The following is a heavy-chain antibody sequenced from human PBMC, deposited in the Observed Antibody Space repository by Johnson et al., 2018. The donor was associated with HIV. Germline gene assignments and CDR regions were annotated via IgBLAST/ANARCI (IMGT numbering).Heavy chain of an antibody. CDR3: TRGGRLTYYHDSSGYSYDAFDI. CDR2: IGTAGDT. J-gene: IGHJ3*02. Sequence: VQLVESGGGLIQPGGSLRLSCAASGFTFSRYDMHWVRQATGKGLEWVSGIGTAGDTYYPGSVKGRLTISRENAKNSFYLQMNSLRAGDTAVYYCTRGGRLTYYHDSSGYSYDAFDIWGQGTMVTVSS. V-gene: IGHV3-13*01. CDR1: GFTFSRYD. D-gene: IGHD3-22*01.